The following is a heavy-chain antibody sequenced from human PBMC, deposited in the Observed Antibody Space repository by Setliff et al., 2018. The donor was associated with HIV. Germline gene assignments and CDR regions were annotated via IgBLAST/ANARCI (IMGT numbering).Heavy chain of an antibody. D-gene: IGHD3-22*01. CDR1: GPGFTNVD. V-gene: IGHV1-8*01. Sequence: ASVKVSCKASGPGFTNVDIHWLRRATGQGLEWMGWMNPNSGVSGYAEKFQGRVTMTGNTSISTAYMELSSLRSEDTAVYYCARGGGGYYYVGAVDIWGQGTVVTVSS. CDR3: ARGGGGYYYVGAVDI. CDR2: MNPNSGVS. J-gene: IGHJ3*02.